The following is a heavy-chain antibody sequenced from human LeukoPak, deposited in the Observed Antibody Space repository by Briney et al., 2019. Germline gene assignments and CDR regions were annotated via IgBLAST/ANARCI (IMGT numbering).Heavy chain of an antibody. CDR1: GGSISSYY. J-gene: IGHJ3*02. D-gene: IGHD3-10*01. Sequence: SETLSLTCTDSGGSISSYYWSWIRQPPGKGLEWIGYIYYTGNTNYNPSLKSRVTVSVDTSKNQFSLKLSSVTAADTAVYYCARGYYGSGPETDAFTIWGQGTMVSVSS. V-gene: IGHV4-59*01. CDR2: IYYTGNT. CDR3: ARGYYGSGPETDAFTI.